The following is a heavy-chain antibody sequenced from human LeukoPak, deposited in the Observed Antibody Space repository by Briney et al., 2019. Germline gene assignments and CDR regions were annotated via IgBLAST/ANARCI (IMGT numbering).Heavy chain of an antibody. Sequence: PGGSLRLSCAASGFTFSNYAMNWVRQAPEKGLEWVSYSSSGSSTIYYADSVKGRFTISKDNAKNSLYLQMNSLRAEDTAVCYCARAGGSTVSHSDYWGQGTLVTVSS. V-gene: IGHV3-48*04. CDR1: GFTFSNYA. J-gene: IGHJ4*02. D-gene: IGHD4-17*01. CDR3: ARAGGSTVSHSDY. CDR2: SSSGSSTI.